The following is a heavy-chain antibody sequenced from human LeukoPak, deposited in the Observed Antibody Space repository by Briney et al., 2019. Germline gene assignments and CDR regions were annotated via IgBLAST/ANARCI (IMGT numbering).Heavy chain of an antibody. V-gene: IGHV4-30-4*08. Sequence: SETLSLTCTVSGGSISSGDYYWSWIRQPPGKGQEWIGYIYYSGSTYYNPSLKSRVTISVDTSKNQFSLKLSSVTAADTAVYYCARGGDFWSGYFDYWGQRTLVTVSS. CDR1: GGSISSGDYY. CDR3: ARGGDFWSGYFDY. J-gene: IGHJ4*02. D-gene: IGHD3-3*01. CDR2: IYYSGST.